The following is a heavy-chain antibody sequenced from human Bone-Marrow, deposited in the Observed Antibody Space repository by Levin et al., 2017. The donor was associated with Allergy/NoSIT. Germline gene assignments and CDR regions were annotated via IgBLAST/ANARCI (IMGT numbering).Heavy chain of an antibody. Sequence: KPGESLKISCKGSGYFFTSYWIGWVRQMPGKGLEWMGIIFPGDSETRYSPTFRGHVIVSVDKSISTAYLQWSSLKASDSAMYYCVRGRIATVPFGFDPWGQGTLVTVSS. V-gene: IGHV5-51*01. CDR1: GYFFTSYW. D-gene: IGHD6-13*01. CDR3: VRGRIATVPFGFDP. CDR2: IFPGDSET. J-gene: IGHJ5*02.